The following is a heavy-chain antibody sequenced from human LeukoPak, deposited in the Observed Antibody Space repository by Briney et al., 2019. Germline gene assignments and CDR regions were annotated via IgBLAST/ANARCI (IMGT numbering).Heavy chain of an antibody. Sequence: KTSETLSLTCTVSGGSISSYHWSWIRQPPGKGLEWIGYIYYSGSTNYNPSLKSRVTLSVDTSKNQFSLKLSSVTAADTAVYYCAREGTAGTAFDIWGQGTMVTVSS. J-gene: IGHJ3*02. CDR2: IYYSGST. CDR3: AREGTAGTAFDI. D-gene: IGHD6-13*01. V-gene: IGHV4-59*01. CDR1: GGSISSYH.